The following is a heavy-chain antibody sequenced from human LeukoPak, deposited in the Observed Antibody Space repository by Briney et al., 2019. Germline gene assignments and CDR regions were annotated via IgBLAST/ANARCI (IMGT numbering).Heavy chain of an antibody. CDR1: GFRFDDCD. J-gene: IGHJ4*02. CDR2: ISWNSAAM. D-gene: IGHD3-10*01. CDR3: VKDRNYYGSGSAYFDY. Sequence: GRSLRLSCAASGFRFDDCDMHWVRQVPGKGLEWVSSISWNSAAMGYADSVKGRFTISRDNANNSLYLHMSSMRQDGTAVYYCVKDRNYYGSGSAYFDYWGQGTLVTVSS. V-gene: IGHV3-9*01.